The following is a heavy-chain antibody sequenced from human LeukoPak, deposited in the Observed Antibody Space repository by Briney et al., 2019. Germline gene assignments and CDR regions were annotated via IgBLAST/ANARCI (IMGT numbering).Heavy chain of an antibody. Sequence: SQTLSLTCAISGDSVSSNSAAWNWIRQSPSRGLEWLGRTYYRSKWYNDYAVSVKSRITINPDTSKNQFSLKLSSVTAADTAVYYCARQTVAAAGSSLDYWGQGTLVTVSS. CDR2: TYYRSKWYN. J-gene: IGHJ4*02. CDR3: ARQTVAAAGSSLDY. CDR1: GDSVSSNSAA. D-gene: IGHD6-13*01. V-gene: IGHV6-1*01.